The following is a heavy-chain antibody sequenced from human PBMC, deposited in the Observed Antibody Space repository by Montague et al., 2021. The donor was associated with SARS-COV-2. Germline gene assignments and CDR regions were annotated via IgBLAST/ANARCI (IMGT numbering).Heavy chain of an antibody. CDR1: GDSINTYY. CDR3: ARQAAGSYFYYGVDV. CDR2: IFYTGST. J-gene: IGHJ6*02. V-gene: IGHV4-59*12. D-gene: IGHD6-13*01. Sequence: SETLSLTCTVSGDSINTYYWNWIRQPPGKGLGWLGSIFYTGSTNYNPSLKSRVTISLDTSKNQFFLKVTSVTAADTAVYYCARQAAGSYFYYGVDVWGQGTTVTVSS.